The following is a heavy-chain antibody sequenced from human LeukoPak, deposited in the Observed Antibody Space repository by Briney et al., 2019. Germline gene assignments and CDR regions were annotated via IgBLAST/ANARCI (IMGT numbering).Heavy chain of an antibody. D-gene: IGHD1-1*01. CDR2: TYYRSKWYN. CDR3: ARYDPGATTFDY. V-gene: IGHV6-1*01. J-gene: IGHJ4*02. Sequence: SQTLSLTCAISGGSVSSNSATWNWIRQSPSRGLEWLGRTYYRSKWYNAYAVSVKSRITINPDTSKNQFSLQLNSVTPEDTALYYCARYDPGATTFDYWGQGTLVTVSS. CDR1: GGSVSSNSAT.